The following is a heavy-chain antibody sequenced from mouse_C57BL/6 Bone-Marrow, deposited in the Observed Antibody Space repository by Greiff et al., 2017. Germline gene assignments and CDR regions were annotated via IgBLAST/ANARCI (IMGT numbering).Heavy chain of an antibody. Sequence: VQLKQSGPVLVKPGASVKMSCKASGYTFTDYYMNWVKQSHGKSLEWIGVINPYNGGTSYNQKFKGKATLTVDQSSSAAYMELNSLTSEDSAVYDCDRSRRDYYAMDYWGQGTSVTVSA. J-gene: IGHJ4*01. CDR3: DRSRRDYYAMDY. CDR2: INPYNGGT. V-gene: IGHV1-19*01. CDR1: GYTFTDYY. D-gene: IGHD3-3*01.